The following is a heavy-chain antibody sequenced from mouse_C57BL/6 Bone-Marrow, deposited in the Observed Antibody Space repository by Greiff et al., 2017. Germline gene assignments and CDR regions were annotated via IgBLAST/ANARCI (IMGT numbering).Heavy chain of an antibody. CDR1: GFTFSSYG. V-gene: IGHV5-6*02. Sequence: DVMLVESGGDLVKPGGSLKLSCAASGFTFSSYGMSWVRQTPDKRLEWVATISSGGSYTYYPDSVKGRFTISRDNAKNTLYLQMSSLKSEDTAMYYCARRGLRWYFDVWGTGTTVTVSS. J-gene: IGHJ1*03. D-gene: IGHD1-1*01. CDR2: ISSGGSYT. CDR3: ARRGLRWYFDV.